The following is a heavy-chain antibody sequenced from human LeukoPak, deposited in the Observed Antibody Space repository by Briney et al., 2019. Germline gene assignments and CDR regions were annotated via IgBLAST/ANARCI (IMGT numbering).Heavy chain of an antibody. J-gene: IGHJ4*02. CDR3: GDGRSLDY. CDR1: GGSFSGYY. Sequence: SETLSLTCAVYGGSFSGYYWSWIRQPPGKGLEWIGEINHSGSTNYNPSLKSRVTISVVTSKNQFSLKLSSVTAADTAVYYCGDGRSLDYWGQGTLVTVSS. CDR2: INHSGST. V-gene: IGHV4-34*01.